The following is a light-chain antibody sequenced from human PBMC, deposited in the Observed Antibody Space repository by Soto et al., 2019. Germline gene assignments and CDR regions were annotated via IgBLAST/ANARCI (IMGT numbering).Light chain of an antibody. CDR3: NSYTSSSTWV. V-gene: IGLV2-14*01. Sequence: QSALTQPASVSGSPGQSITISCTGTNSDVGGYNYVSWYQQHPGKAPKLMIYEVNNRPSGVSHRFSGSKSGNTASLTISGLQPEDEADYYCNSYTSSSTWVFGGGTKVTVL. CDR2: EVN. J-gene: IGLJ2*01. CDR1: NSDVGGYNY.